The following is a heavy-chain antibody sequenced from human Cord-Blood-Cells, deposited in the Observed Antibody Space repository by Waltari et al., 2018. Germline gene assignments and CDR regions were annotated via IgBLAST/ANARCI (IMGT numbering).Heavy chain of an antibody. D-gene: IGHD3-3*01. V-gene: IGHV1-69*06. CDR3: AVTIFGVVINPSFDY. CDR2: IIPIFGTA. CDR1: GGTFSSYA. Sequence: QVQLVQSGAEVKKPGSSVKVSCKASGGTFSSYAISWVRQAPGQGLEWMGGIIPIFGTANYAQKCQGRVTSTADKSTSTAYMELSSLRSEDTAVYYCAVTIFGVVINPSFDYWGQGTLVTVSS. J-gene: IGHJ4*02.